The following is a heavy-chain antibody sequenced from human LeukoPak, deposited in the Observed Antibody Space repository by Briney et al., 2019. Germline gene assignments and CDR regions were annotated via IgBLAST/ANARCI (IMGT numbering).Heavy chain of an antibody. V-gene: IGHV3-30*02. D-gene: IGHD1-26*01. Sequence: GGSLRLSCAASGFAFGRYALHWARQAPGKGLEWVAFIRYDGNNKYYADSVKGRFTISRDNSKNTLYLQMNSLRGEDTAVYYCAKEYSGSFSYYFDYWGPGTLVTVSS. CDR1: GFAFGRYA. J-gene: IGHJ4*02. CDR3: AKEYSGSFSYYFDY. CDR2: IRYDGNNK.